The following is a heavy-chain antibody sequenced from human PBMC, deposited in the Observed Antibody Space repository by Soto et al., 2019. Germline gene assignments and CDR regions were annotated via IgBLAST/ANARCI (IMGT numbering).Heavy chain of an antibody. J-gene: IGHJ4*02. D-gene: IGHD3-16*02. CDR1: GYTFTSYA. CDR2: INAGNGNT. V-gene: IGHV1-3*01. CDR3: ARAMITFGVVVAKFDY. Sequence: QVQLVQSGAEVKKPGASVKVSCKASGYTFTSYAMHWVRQAPGQRLEWMGWINAGNGNTKYSQKFQGRVTITRDTSASTAYMERSSLRSEDTAVYYWARAMITFGVVVAKFDYWGQGTLVTVSS.